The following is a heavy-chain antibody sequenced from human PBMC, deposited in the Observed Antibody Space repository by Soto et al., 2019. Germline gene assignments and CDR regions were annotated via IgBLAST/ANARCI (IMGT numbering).Heavy chain of an antibody. CDR2: ISSNGGSK. J-gene: IGHJ4*02. CDR3: VKAARTEFDY. V-gene: IGHV3-64D*08. D-gene: IGHD6-6*01. CDR1: GFTFSSYA. Sequence: GGALRLSCSASGFTFSSYAMHWVRQAPGKGLEYVSAISSNGGSKYYADSVKGRFTISRDNSKNTLYLQMSSLRAEDTAVYYCVKAARTEFDYWGQGTLVTVSS.